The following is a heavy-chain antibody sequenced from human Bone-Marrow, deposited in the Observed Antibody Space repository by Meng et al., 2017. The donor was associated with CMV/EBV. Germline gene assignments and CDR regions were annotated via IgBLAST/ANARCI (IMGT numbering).Heavy chain of an antibody. J-gene: IGHJ6*02. CDR3: ARFEDDILTGYYYGMDG. CDR2: IYYSGST. CDR1: GGSISSSSYY. D-gene: IGHD3-9*01. Sequence: SETLSLTCTVSGGSISSSSYYWGWIRQPPGKGLEWIGSIYYSGSTYYNPSLKSRVTISVDTSKNQFSLKLSSVTAADTAVYYCARFEDDILTGYYYGMDGWGQGTTVTVSS. V-gene: IGHV4-39*01.